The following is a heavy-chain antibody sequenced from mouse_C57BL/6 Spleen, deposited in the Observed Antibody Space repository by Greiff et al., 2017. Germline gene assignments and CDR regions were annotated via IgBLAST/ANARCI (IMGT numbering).Heavy chain of an antibody. Sequence: VQLQQSGPELVKPGASVKISCKASGYTFTDYYMNWVKQSHGKSLEWIGDINPNNGGTSYNQKFTGKATLTVDKSSSTAYMELRSLTSEDSAVYYFARVDDYGYYFDYWGQGTTLTVSS. CDR1: GYTFTDYY. J-gene: IGHJ2*01. D-gene: IGHD2-4*01. CDR2: INPNNGGT. CDR3: ARVDDYGYYFDY. V-gene: IGHV1-26*01.